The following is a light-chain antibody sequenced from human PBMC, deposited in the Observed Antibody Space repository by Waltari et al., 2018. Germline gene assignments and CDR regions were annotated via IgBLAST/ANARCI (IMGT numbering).Light chain of an antibody. CDR2: GAS. Sequence: NVLTQSPGTLSLSPGERATLSCRASQSVSNNYLAWFQQQPGQAPRLLIYGASRRATGIPDRFSGSGSGTDFTLTISRLEPEDSAVYFCHLYGSARTFGGGTKVEIK. CDR3: HLYGSART. J-gene: IGKJ4*01. CDR1: QSVSNNY. V-gene: IGKV3-20*01.